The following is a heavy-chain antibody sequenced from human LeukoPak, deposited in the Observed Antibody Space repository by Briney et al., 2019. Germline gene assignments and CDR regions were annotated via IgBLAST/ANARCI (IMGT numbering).Heavy chain of an antibody. J-gene: IGHJ5*02. Sequence: SETLSLTCTVSGGSMSSYYWSWIRQPGGKGLEWIGRIYTSGSTNYNPSLKSRVTISVDTSKNQFSLKLSSVTAADTAVYYCARGALREPFDPWGQGTLVTVSS. CDR3: ARGALREPFDP. CDR1: GGSMSSYY. CDR2: IYTSGST. D-gene: IGHD1-14*01. V-gene: IGHV4-4*07.